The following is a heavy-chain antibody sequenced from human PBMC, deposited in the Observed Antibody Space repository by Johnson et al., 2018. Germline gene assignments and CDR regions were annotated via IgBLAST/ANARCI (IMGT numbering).Heavy chain of an antibody. V-gene: IGHV4-59*01. CDR2: IHYRGST. J-gene: IGHJ3*02. CDR3: AVGYYDSSGYYAFNI. D-gene: IGHD3-22*01. CDR1: GGSISSFY. Sequence: QVQLQESGPGLVKPSETXSLTCTVSGGSISSFYWTWIRQPPGKGLDWIGYIHYRGSTNYNPSLKSRVTMSVDTSKNQFSLKLSSVTAADTAVYYCAVGYYDSSGYYAFNIWGQGAMVTVSS.